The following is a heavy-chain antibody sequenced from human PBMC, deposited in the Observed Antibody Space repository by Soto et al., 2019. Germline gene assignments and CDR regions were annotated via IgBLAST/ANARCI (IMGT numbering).Heavy chain of an antibody. CDR3: ARGRGYSGYYFDY. Sequence: SQTLSLTCTLSAGSVSSGSYYWSWIRQPPGKGLEWIGYIYYSGSTNYNPSLKSRVTISVDTSKNQFSLKLSSVTAADTAVYYCARGRGYSGYYFDYWGQGTLVTVSS. V-gene: IGHV4-61*01. CDR2: IYYSGST. D-gene: IGHD5-12*01. J-gene: IGHJ4*02. CDR1: AGSVSSGSYY.